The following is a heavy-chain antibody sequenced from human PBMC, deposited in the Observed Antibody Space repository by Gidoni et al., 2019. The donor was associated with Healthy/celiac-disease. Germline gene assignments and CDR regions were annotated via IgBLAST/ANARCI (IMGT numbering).Heavy chain of an antibody. V-gene: IGHV3-33*01. J-gene: IGHJ6*02. CDR3: ARDLSAYVNYYYGMDV. CDR2: IWYDGSNK. Sequence: QVQLVESGGGVVQPARSLRLPCAASGFTFSSYGMHWVRQAPGKGLEWVAVIWYDGSNKYYADSVKGRFTISRDNSKNTLYLQMNSLRAEDTAVYYCARDLSAYVNYYYGMDVWGQGTTVTVSS. CDR1: GFTFSSYG. D-gene: IGHD3-16*01.